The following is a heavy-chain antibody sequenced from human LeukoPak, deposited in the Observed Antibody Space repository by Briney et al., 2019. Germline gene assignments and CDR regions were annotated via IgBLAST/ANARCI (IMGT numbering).Heavy chain of an antibody. V-gene: IGHV4-38-2*02. J-gene: IGHJ3*02. CDR3: ARLRLRYTRNGDSTSYEVFDI. CDR1: GYSISSGYY. D-gene: IGHD2-21*01. Sequence: SETLSLTCTVSGYSISSGYYWGWIRQPPGKGLEWLGSMYPTGNTYYNPSLKSRVTISVDTSKNQFSLRLSSVTAADTAVYYCARLRLRYTRNGDSTSYEVFDIWGQGTVVTVSS. CDR2: MYPTGNT.